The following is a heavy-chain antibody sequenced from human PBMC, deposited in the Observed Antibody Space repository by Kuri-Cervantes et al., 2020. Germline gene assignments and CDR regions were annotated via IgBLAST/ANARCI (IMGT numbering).Heavy chain of an antibody. D-gene: IGHD6-19*01. CDR2: IYTSGST. Sequence: SCTVSGGSISSYYWSWIRQPAGKGLEWIGRIYTSGSTNYNPSLKSRVTISVDKSKNQFSLKLSSVTAADTAVYYCARDPVAGLFDIWGQGTWSPSPQ. V-gene: IGHV4-4*07. CDR3: ARDPVAGLFDI. J-gene: IGHJ3*02. CDR1: GGSISSYY.